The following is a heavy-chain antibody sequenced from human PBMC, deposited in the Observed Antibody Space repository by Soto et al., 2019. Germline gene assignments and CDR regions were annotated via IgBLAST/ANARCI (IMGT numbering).Heavy chain of an antibody. V-gene: IGHV3-21*02. CDR3: ARDDGGYRYGRRQYHFDS. Sequence: EEQLVESGGGLVKPGGSLRLSCAASGFPFSSYNMNWVRQAPGKGLEWVASISASSSIYYADSLEGRFTISRDKAKNSLYLQMTDLRAEDPAVYYCARDDGGYRYGRRQYHFDSWGQGTLVTVAP. CDR2: ISASSSI. J-gene: IGHJ4*02. D-gene: IGHD5-18*01. CDR1: GFPFSSYN.